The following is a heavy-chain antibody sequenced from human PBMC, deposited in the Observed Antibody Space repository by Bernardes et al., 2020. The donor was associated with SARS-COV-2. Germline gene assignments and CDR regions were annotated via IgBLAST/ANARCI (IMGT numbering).Heavy chain of an antibody. CDR1: GFTLSDYF. J-gene: IGHJ5*01. Sequence: VGSLILSCAASGFTLSDYFMSWIRQAPGKGLAWISYFSSSGTTIYYADSVVGRFTVSRDNAKNSLYLQMSSLRAEDTAVYYCARVVNNWFDSWGQGTPVTVSS. CDR2: FSSSGTTI. CDR3: ARVVNNWFDS. V-gene: IGHV3-11*01.